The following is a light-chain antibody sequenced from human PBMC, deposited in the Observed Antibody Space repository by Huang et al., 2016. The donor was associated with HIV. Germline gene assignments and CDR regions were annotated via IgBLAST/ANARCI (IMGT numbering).Light chain of an antibody. J-gene: IGKJ4*01. V-gene: IGKV3-20*01. CDR3: QQYGSSPLT. CDR1: QRVRSSA. Sequence: IVLTQSPGTLSLSPGERATLSCRASQRVRSSALAWYQQKPGQSPRLLIFGASNRATAIPDSFSGSGSATDFTLTISRLEPEDFAVYYGQQYGSSPLTFGGGTKVEIK. CDR2: GAS.